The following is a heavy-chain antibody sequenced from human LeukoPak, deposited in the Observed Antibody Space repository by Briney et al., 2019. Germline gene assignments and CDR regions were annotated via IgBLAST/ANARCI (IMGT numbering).Heavy chain of an antibody. CDR2: ISGSGGST. Sequence: GGSLRLSCAASGFTFSSYGMSWVRQAPGKGLEWVSAISGSGGSTYYADSVKGRFTISRDNSKNTLYLQMNSLRAEDTAVYYCAKGRSYGSGGYYSYYFDYWGQGTLVTVSS. J-gene: IGHJ4*02. V-gene: IGHV3-23*01. CDR3: AKGRSYGSGGYYSYYFDY. D-gene: IGHD3-10*01. CDR1: GFTFSSYG.